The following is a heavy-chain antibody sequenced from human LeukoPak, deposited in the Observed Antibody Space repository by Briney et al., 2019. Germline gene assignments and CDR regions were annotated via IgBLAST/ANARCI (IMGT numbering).Heavy chain of an antibody. CDR3: ARQIASAGTAGFDF. J-gene: IGHJ4*02. CDR1: GGSISN. CDR2: IYSTGST. Sequence: SETLSLTCTVSGGSISNWSWIRQPAGKGLEWIGRIYSTGSTNYNPSLTSRVTMSVAPSKTQFSLRLRSVTAADTAVYYCARQIASAGTAGFDFWGQGALVTASS. D-gene: IGHD6-13*01. V-gene: IGHV4-4*07.